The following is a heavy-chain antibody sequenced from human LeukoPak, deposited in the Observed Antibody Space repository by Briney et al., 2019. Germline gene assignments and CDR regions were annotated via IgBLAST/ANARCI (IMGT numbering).Heavy chain of an antibody. Sequence: PSQTLSLTCAVSGGSISSGGYSWSWIRQPPGKGLEWIGYIYHSGSTYYNPSLKSRVTISVDGSKNQFSLKLSSVTAADTAVYYCARGGLYDSSGYYDYWGQGTLVTVSS. D-gene: IGHD3-22*01. V-gene: IGHV4-30-2*01. J-gene: IGHJ4*02. CDR1: GGSISSGGYS. CDR2: IYHSGST. CDR3: ARGGLYDSSGYYDY.